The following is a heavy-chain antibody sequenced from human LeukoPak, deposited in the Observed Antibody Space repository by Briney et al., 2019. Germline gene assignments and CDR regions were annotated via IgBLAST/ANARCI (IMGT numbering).Heavy chain of an antibody. V-gene: IGHV4-39*02. D-gene: IGHD4-17*01. Sequence: SSETLSLTCTVSGGFISSSSYWWGWLRQPPGKGLQWIGGIYYSGSTYYNPCLKSRVTISVATSKNHFSMKLNSVTAADTAVYYCARARRVTRSEWFDPWGQGTLVTVSS. CDR1: GGFISSSSYW. J-gene: IGHJ5*02. CDR2: IYYSGST. CDR3: ARARRVTRSEWFDP.